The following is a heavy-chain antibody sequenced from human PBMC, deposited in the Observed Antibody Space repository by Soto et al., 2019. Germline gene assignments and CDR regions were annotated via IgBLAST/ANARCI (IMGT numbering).Heavy chain of an antibody. Sequence: EVHLVESGGGLVKAGGSLRLSCAASGFTFSNAWMSWVRQAPGKGLEWIGRIKTNSAGGTVDYASPVKGRFTISRDDSKSMLYLDLNSLKTEDTGVYFCATVYCATTSCYAPFDYWGEGTLVTVSS. CDR1: GFTFSNAW. J-gene: IGHJ4*02. D-gene: IGHD2-2*01. CDR3: ATVYCATTSCYAPFDY. CDR2: IKTNSAGGTV. V-gene: IGHV3-15*01.